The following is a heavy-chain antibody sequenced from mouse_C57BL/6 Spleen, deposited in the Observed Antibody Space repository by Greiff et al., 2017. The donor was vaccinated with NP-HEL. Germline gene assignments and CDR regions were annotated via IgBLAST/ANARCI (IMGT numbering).Heavy chain of an antibody. V-gene: IGHV6-6*01. CDR2: IRNKANNHAT. D-gene: IGHD1-1*01. J-gene: IGHJ2*01. Sequence: DVQLQESGGGLVQPGGSMKLSCAASGFTFSDAWMDWVRQSPEKGLEWVAEIRNKANNHATYYAESVKGRFTISRDDSKSSVYLQMNSLRAEDTGIYYCTSYYGSSLGYFDYWGQGTTLTVSS. CDR3: TSYYGSSLGYFDY. CDR1: GFTFSDAW.